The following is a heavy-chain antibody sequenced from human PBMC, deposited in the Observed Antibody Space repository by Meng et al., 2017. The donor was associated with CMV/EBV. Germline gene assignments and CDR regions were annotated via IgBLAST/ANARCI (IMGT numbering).Heavy chain of an antibody. CDR1: GFTFSSYG. Sequence: GESLKISCAASGFTFSSYGMHWVRQAPGKGLEWVAFIRYDGSNKYYADSVKGRFTISRDNSKNTLHLQMNSLRAEDTAVYYCAKDRVSQFDYWGQGTLVTVSS. V-gene: IGHV3-30*02. D-gene: IGHD4-11*01. CDR2: IRYDGSNK. J-gene: IGHJ4*02. CDR3: AKDRVSQFDY.